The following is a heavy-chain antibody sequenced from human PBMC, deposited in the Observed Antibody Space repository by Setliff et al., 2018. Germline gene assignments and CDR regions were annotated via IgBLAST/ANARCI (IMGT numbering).Heavy chain of an antibody. CDR3: ARAPRYFDPTGSYFDC. J-gene: IGHJ4*02. Sequence: PSETLSLTCNVSGDSISAASIMAWIRQPPGKGLEFIGYVYYSGAAKYDPSLKSRVTMSVDTSKNQFSLKLTSVTAADTAVYYCARAPRYFDPTGSYFDCWGQGTLVTVSS. CDR2: VYYSGAA. D-gene: IGHD3-22*01. V-gene: IGHV4-59*12. CDR1: GDSISAAS.